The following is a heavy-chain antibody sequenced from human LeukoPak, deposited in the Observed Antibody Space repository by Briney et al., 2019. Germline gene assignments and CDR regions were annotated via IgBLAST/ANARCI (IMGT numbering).Heavy chain of an antibody. CDR1: GGSISSGDYY. D-gene: IGHD6-19*01. V-gene: IGHV4-30-4*01. J-gene: IGHJ4*02. CDR2: IYYSGST. Sequence: SETLSLTCTVSGGSISSGDYYWSWIRQPPGKGLEWTGYIYYSGSTYYNPSLKSRVTISVDTSKNQFSLKLSSVTAADTAVYYCARVAVAGTPDYWGEGTLVTVSS. CDR3: ARVAVAGTPDY.